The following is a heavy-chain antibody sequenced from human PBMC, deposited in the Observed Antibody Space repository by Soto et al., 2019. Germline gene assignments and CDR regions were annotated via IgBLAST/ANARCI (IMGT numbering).Heavy chain of an antibody. J-gene: IGHJ6*02. Sequence: TLSLTCAISGDSVSTNIAAWSWIRQSPSRGLEWLGRTLYRSSKWYNEYAASVKSRMTINPDTSKNQFSLQLNSVTPEDTAVYYCARDAAPTLNYPHGMDVWGQGTAVTVSS. D-gene: IGHD1-7*01. V-gene: IGHV6-1*01. CDR3: ARDAAPTLNYPHGMDV. CDR1: GDSVSTNIAA. CDR2: TLYRSSKWYN.